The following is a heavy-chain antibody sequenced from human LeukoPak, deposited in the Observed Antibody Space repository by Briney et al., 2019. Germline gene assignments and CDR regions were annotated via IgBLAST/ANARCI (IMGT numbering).Heavy chain of an antibody. D-gene: IGHD1-1*01. Sequence: GGSLRLSCAASGFTFSRYSMNWVRQAPGKGLEWVSSISISSSYIYYADSVKGRFTMSRDNAKNSLYLQVNSLRAEDTAVYYCARVRGSAAIGGPWTPDYFDYWGQGILVIVSS. V-gene: IGHV3-21*01. CDR2: ISISSSYI. J-gene: IGHJ4*02. CDR1: GFTFSRYS. CDR3: ARVRGSAAIGGPWTPDYFDY.